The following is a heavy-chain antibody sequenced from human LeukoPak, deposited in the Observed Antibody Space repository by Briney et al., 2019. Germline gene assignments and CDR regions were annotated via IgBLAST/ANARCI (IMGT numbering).Heavy chain of an antibody. J-gene: IGHJ6*03. Sequence: GASVKVSCKASGYTFTGYYMHWVRQAPGQGLEWMGWINPNSGGTNYAQKFQGRVTMTRDTSISTAYMELTRLRSDDTAVYYCARDAKLSNCMDVWGKGTTVTVSS. V-gene: IGHV1-2*02. CDR1: GYTFTGYY. CDR3: ARDAKLSNCMDV. D-gene: IGHD4-23*01. CDR2: INPNSGGT.